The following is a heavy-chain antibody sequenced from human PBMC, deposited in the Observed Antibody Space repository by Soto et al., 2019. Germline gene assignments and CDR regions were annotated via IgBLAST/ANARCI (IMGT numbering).Heavy chain of an antibody. CDR3: GGCSRTRWDLGSDY. CDR2: ISYDGSNK. D-gene: IGHD2-2*01. J-gene: IGHJ4*02. Sequence: QVQLVESGGGVVQPGRSLRLSCAASGFTFSSYAMNWVRQAPGKGLEWVALISYDGSNKYYADSVKGRFTISRDSSKNTVDLHMNSSRDEDTAFYYCGGCSRTRWDLGSDYWGQGTLVSVSS. CDR1: GFTFSSYA. V-gene: IGHV3-30-3*01.